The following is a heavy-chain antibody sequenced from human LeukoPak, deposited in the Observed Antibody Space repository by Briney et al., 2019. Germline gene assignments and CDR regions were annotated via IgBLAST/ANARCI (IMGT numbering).Heavy chain of an antibody. Sequence: PGGSLRLSCSASGFTFSSYAMHWVRQAPGKGLEYVSAISSNGGSTYYADSVKGRFTISRDNSKNTLYLQMSSLRAEDTAVYYCFLGSSGYYSNFDYWGQGTLVTVSS. D-gene: IGHD3-22*01. CDR1: GFTFSSYA. CDR3: FLGSSGYYSNFDY. J-gene: IGHJ4*02. V-gene: IGHV3-64D*09. CDR2: ISSNGGST.